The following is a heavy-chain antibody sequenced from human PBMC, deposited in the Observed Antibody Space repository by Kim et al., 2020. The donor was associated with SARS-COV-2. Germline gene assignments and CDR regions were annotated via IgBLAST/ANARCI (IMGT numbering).Heavy chain of an antibody. V-gene: IGHV3-43*01. Sequence: TYYADSVEGRFTISRDNSKNSLYLQMNSLRTEETALYYCAKTYSSGWYEGWGQGTLVTVSS. CDR3: AKTYSSGWYEG. J-gene: IGHJ4*02. CDR2: T. D-gene: IGHD6-19*01.